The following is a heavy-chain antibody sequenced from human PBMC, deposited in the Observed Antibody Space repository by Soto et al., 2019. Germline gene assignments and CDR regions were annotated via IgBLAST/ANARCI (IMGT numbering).Heavy chain of an antibody. D-gene: IGHD3-22*01. J-gene: IGHJ4*02. V-gene: IGHV3-23*01. CDR2: ISVTGDST. CDR1: GFSFSNYA. CDR3: AKSGPRVVLLTAYLDY. Sequence: PGGSLRLSCAASGFSFSNYAMNWVRQAPGKGLEWVSGISVTGDSTYYTDSVKGRFTISRDNSKNTLYLQMNSLRAEDTAVYYCAKSGPRVVLLTAYLDYWGQGTLVTVSS.